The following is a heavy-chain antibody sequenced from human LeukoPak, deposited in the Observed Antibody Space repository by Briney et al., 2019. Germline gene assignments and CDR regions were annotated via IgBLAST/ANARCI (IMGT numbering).Heavy chain of an antibody. V-gene: IGHV4-34*01. Sequence: SETLSLTCAVYGGSFSGYYWSWIRQPPGEGLEWIGEINHSGSTNYNPSLKSRVTISVDTSKNQFSLKLSSVTAADTAVYYCARGRYYYGSGTLDYWGQGTLVTVSS. J-gene: IGHJ4*02. CDR1: GGSFSGYY. D-gene: IGHD3-10*01. CDR2: INHSGST. CDR3: ARGRYYYGSGTLDY.